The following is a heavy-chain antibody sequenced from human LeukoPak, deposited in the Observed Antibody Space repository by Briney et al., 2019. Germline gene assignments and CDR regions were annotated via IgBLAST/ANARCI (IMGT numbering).Heavy chain of an antibody. CDR3: ARDPGDCDHDWYFDL. Sequence: SETLSLTCTVSGGSISNSCWNWIRQPAGKELEWIRRIYTSGTNHYNPSLQSRLTMSIDTSKNQLSLKLDSVTAADTAMYFCARDPGDCDHDWYFDLWGRGTLVTVSS. J-gene: IGHJ2*01. V-gene: IGHV4-4*07. D-gene: IGHD2-21*02. CDR2: IYTSGTN. CDR1: GGSISNSC.